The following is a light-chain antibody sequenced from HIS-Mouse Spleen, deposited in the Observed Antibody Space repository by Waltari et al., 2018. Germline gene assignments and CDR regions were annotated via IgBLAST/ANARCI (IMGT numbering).Light chain of an antibody. V-gene: IGKV3-11*01. Sequence: EIVLTQSPATLSLSPGERATLSCRASPSVSSYLAWYQQKPGQAPRLLIYDASNWATGIPARFSGSGSGTDFTLTISSLEPEDFAVYYCQQRSNWPSTFGQGTRLEIK. CDR3: QQRSNWPST. CDR2: DAS. J-gene: IGKJ5*01. CDR1: PSVSSY.